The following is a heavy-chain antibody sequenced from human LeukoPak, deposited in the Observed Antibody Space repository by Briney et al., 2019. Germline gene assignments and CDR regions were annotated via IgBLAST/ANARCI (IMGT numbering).Heavy chain of an antibody. CDR1: GFTFDDYA. D-gene: IGHD1-14*01. Sequence: GGSLRLSCAASGFTFDDYAIHWVRQAPGKGLEWVSGITWNSGSIGYADSVKGRFTISRDNAKNSLYLQMNSLRAEDTALYYCAKDIATGNRLYYFDYWGQGTLVTVSS. J-gene: IGHJ4*02. CDR2: ITWNSGSI. CDR3: AKDIATGNRLYYFDY. V-gene: IGHV3-9*01.